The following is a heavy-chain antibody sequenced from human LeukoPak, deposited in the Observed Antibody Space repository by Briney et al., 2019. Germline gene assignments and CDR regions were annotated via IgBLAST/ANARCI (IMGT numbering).Heavy chain of an antibody. Sequence: GGSLRLSCAASGFTFSDYYMSWIRQAPGKGLEWVSYIRSSGSTIYYADSVKGRFTISRDNAKNSLYLQMNSLRAEDTAVYYCARDADRYCSGGSCYSIDYWGQGTLVTVSS. D-gene: IGHD2-15*01. J-gene: IGHJ4*02. V-gene: IGHV3-11*01. CDR3: ARDADRYCSGGSCYSIDY. CDR2: IRSSGSTI. CDR1: GFTFSDYY.